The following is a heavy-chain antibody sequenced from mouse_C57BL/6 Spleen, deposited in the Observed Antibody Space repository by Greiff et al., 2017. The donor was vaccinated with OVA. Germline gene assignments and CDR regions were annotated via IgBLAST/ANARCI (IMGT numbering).Heavy chain of an antibody. J-gene: IGHJ4*01. D-gene: IGHD2-3*01. CDR1: GFSLTSYG. CDR2: IWSGGST. V-gene: IGHV2-2*01. Sequence: QVQLKESGPGLVQPSQSLSITCTVSGFSLTSYGVHWVRQSPGKGLEWLGVIWSGGSTDYNAAFISRLSISKDNSKSQVFFKMNSLQADDTAIYYCARFYDGYYKGYAMDYWGQGTSVTVSS. CDR3: ARFYDGYYKGYAMDY.